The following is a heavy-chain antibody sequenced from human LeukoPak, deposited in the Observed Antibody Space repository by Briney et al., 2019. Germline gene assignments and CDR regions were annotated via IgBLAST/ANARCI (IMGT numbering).Heavy chain of an antibody. Sequence: PSETLSLTCAVYGGSFSGYYWSWIRQPPGKGLEWIGEINHSGSTNYNPSLKSRVTISVDTSKNQFSLKLSSVTAADTAVYYCARVGGGYCSSTSCYGNYNWFDPWGQGTLVTVSS. J-gene: IGHJ5*02. CDR3: ARVGGGYCSSTSCYGNYNWFDP. CDR1: GGSFSGYY. D-gene: IGHD2-2*01. V-gene: IGHV4-34*01. CDR2: INHSGST.